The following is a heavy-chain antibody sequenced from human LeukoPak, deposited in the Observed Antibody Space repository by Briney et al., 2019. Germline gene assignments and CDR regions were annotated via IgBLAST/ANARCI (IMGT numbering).Heavy chain of an antibody. D-gene: IGHD5-24*01. V-gene: IGHV3-7*01. CDR1: GFTFSTSW. Sequence: GGSLRLSCAASGFTFSTSWMTWVRQAPGKGLEWVANIKQDGSEEYYVDSVKGRFTISRDNAKNSLYLQMNSLRAEDTAVYYCARPRDGYNLVAFDIWGQGTMVSVSS. CDR2: IKQDGSEE. J-gene: IGHJ3*02. CDR3: ARPRDGYNLVAFDI.